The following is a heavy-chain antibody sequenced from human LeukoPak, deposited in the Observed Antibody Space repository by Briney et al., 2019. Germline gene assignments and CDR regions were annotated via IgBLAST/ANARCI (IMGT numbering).Heavy chain of an antibody. Sequence: GGSLRLSCAASGFTFGGYAMSWVRQAPGKGLEWVSTFSDSGGNTYYADSVKGRFTISRDNSKNTLYLQMNSLRAEDTAIYYCAKDIAQGYTFGSIEQDYWGQGTLVTVSS. CDR2: FSDSGGNT. V-gene: IGHV3-23*01. CDR3: AKDIAQGYTFGSIEQDY. CDR1: GFTFGGYA. J-gene: IGHJ4*02. D-gene: IGHD5-18*01.